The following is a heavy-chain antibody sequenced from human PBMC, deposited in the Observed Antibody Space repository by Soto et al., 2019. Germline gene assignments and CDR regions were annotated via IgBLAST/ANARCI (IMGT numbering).Heavy chain of an antibody. Sequence: PGESLKISCKGSGYSFTSYWIGWVRQMPGKGLEWMGIIYPGDSDTRYSPSFQGQVTISADKSISTAYLQWSSLKASDTAMYYCARQVSMIFGVVNDYYYYYGMDVWGQGTTVTVSS. CDR2: IYPGDSDT. J-gene: IGHJ6*02. V-gene: IGHV5-51*01. CDR1: GYSFTSYW. CDR3: ARQVSMIFGVVNDYYYYYGMDV. D-gene: IGHD3-3*01.